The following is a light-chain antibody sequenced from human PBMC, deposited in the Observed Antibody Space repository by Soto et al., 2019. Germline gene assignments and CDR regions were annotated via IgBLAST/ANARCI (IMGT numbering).Light chain of an antibody. CDR2: DAS. V-gene: IGKV3-11*01. CDR3: QQRSSWPRT. J-gene: IGKJ1*01. Sequence: EIVLTQSPATPSLSPGERATLSCRASQSVSSYLAWYQQKAGQAPRLLIYDASNRATGIPARFSGSGSGTDFTLTISRLKPEDFAVYYCQQRSSWPRTFGLGTKVEI. CDR1: QSVSSY.